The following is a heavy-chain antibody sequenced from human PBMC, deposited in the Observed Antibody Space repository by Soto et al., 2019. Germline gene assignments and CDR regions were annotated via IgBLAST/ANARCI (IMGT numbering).Heavy chain of an antibody. CDR2: IYHSGST. CDR3: ARGGVVVTAIGYYYYYGMDV. CDR1: GGSISSSNW. J-gene: IGHJ6*02. D-gene: IGHD2-21*02. V-gene: IGHV4-4*02. Sequence: SETLSLTCAVSGGSISSSNWWSWVRQPPGKGLEWIGEIYHSGSTNYNPSLKSRVTISVDKSKNQFSLKLSSVTAADTAVYYCARGGVVVTAIGYYYYYGMDVWGQGTTVTVSS.